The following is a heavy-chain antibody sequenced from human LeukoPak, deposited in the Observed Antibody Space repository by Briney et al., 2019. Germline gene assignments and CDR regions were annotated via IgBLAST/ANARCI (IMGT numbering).Heavy chain of an antibody. CDR3: AKKRVGANPFDS. CDR2: ISGSGDIT. J-gene: IGHJ4*02. CDR1: GNYW. Sequence: GGSLRLSCAASGNYWMHWVRQAPGKGLEWISVISGSGDITYYGDSVKGRFTISRDNSKNTLCLQMNSLRAEDTAIYYCAKKRVGANPFDSWGQGTLVTVSS. V-gene: IGHV3-23*01. D-gene: IGHD1-26*01.